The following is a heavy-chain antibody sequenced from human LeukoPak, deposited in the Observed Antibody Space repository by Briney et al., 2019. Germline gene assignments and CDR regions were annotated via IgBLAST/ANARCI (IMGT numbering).Heavy chain of an antibody. V-gene: IGHV3-23*01. Sequence: PGGSLRLSCAASGFTFDNYAMNWVRQAPGKVLGWVSYIRGGGGVTRYSDSVKDRFTISRDNSKNTLYLQMNSLRAEDTAIYYCAKCSASYYNDAFDIWGRGTMVTVSS. CDR3: AKCSASYYNDAFDI. CDR1: GFTFDNYA. CDR2: IRGGGGVT. J-gene: IGHJ3*02. D-gene: IGHD3-10*01.